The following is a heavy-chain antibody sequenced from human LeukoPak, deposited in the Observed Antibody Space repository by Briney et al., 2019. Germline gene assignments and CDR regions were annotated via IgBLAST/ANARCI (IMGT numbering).Heavy chain of an antibody. V-gene: IGHV4-61*02. CDR2: IYTSGST. D-gene: IGHD3-22*01. J-gene: IGHJ4*02. CDR1: GGSISSGRYY. Sequence: SETLSLTCTVSGGSISSGRYYWSWIRQPAGKGLEWIGRIYTSGSTNYNPSLKSRVTISVDTSKNQFSLKLSSVTAADTAVYYCAIDYYDSSGHGDYWGQGTLVTVSS. CDR3: AIDYYDSSGHGDY.